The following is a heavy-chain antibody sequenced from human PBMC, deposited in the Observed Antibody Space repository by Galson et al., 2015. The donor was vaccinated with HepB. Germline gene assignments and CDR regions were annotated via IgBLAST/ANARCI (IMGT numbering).Heavy chain of an antibody. D-gene: IGHD3-3*01. CDR3: ARSRFDFWSGYDYYMDV. V-gene: IGHV3-48*01. Sequence: SLRLSCAASGFTYSTYSMNWVRQAPGKGLEWVSYISRSSSAIYYADSVKGRFTISRDNAKNSLYLQMNSLRVEDKAVYYCARSRFDFWSGYDYYMDVWGKGTTVTVSS. CDR1: GFTYSTYS. CDR2: ISRSSSAI. J-gene: IGHJ6*03.